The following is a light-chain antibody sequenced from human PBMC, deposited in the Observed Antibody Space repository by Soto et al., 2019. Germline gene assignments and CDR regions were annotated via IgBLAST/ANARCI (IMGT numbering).Light chain of an antibody. V-gene: IGKV1-5*03. CDR1: QTIGNW. CDR2: NVS. J-gene: IGKJ1*01. Sequence: DIQMTQSPSTLPASVGDRVTITCRASQTIGNWLAWYQQKPGKVPKLLIYNVSSLESGVPSRFSGSGSGTEFTLTLSSLQPDDFATYYCQQCHFYWTFGQGTKVEIK. CDR3: QQCHFYWT.